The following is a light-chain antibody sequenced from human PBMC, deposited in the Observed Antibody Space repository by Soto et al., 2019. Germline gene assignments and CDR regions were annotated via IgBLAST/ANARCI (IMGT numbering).Light chain of an antibody. Sequence: DIQMTQSPSSLSASVGDRVTISCRASQSIATYLNWYQQKPGTAPRLLIYRASSVKSGVPPRFSGSGSGRDFTLTISSLRPADVATYFCQQSYSSPPWTFGQGTRVEVK. CDR3: QQSYSSPPWT. J-gene: IGKJ1*01. CDR1: QSIATY. CDR2: RAS. V-gene: IGKV1-39*01.